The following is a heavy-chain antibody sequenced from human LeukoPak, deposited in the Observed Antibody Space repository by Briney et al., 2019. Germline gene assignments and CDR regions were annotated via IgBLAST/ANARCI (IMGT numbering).Heavy chain of an antibody. CDR1: GGSISSGGYY. Sequence: SQTLSLTCTVSGGSISSGGYYWSWIRQHPGKGLEWIGHIYYSGSTYYNPSLKRRVTISVDTSKNQFSLKLSSVTAADTAVYYCARDPVLRYFDWSRTCCYYGMDVWGQGTTVTVSS. CDR2: IYYSGST. CDR3: ARDPVLRYFDWSRTCCYYGMDV. D-gene: IGHD3-9*01. J-gene: IGHJ6*02. V-gene: IGHV4-31*03.